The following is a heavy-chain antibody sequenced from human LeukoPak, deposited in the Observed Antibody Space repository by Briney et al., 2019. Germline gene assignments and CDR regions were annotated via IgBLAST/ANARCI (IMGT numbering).Heavy chain of an antibody. Sequence: GRSLRLSCAASGFTFSSYAMHWVRQAPGKGLEWVAVISYDGSNKYYADSVKGRFTISRDNSKNTLYLQMNSLRAEDTAVYYCAREGVEWLFWGYYFDYWGQGTLVTVSS. V-gene: IGHV3-30-3*01. CDR1: GFTFSSYA. CDR2: ISYDGSNK. D-gene: IGHD3-3*01. CDR3: AREGVEWLFWGYYFDY. J-gene: IGHJ4*02.